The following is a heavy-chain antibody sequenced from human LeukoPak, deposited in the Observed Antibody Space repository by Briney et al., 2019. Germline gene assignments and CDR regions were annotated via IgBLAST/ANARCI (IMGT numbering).Heavy chain of an antibody. Sequence: EASVKVSCKASEYTFTGYYMHWVRQAPGQGLEWMGWINPNTGDTNYAQKFQGRVTMTRDTSISTAYMELSRLRSDDTAVYYCARGVATILLDYWGQGTLVTVSS. CDR1: EYTFTGYY. V-gene: IGHV1-2*02. CDR2: INPNTGDT. J-gene: IGHJ4*02. CDR3: ARGVATILLDY. D-gene: IGHD5-12*01.